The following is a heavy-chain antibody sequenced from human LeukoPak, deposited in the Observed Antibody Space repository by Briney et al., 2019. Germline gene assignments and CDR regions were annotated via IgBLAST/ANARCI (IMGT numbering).Heavy chain of an antibody. CDR2: IPYYGSNK. V-gene: IGHV3-30*02. Sequence: GGSLRLSCAASGLTFSSYGMHGVREAPGKGLEWVADIPYYGSNKYYAECERGGFNIARDNIKKILYLQMNSVRDEDTAVYYCATCQGAWSHFDDWGQGILVTVSS. CDR1: GLTFSSYG. D-gene: IGHD2-15*01. J-gene: IGHJ4*02. CDR3: ATCQGAWSHFDD.